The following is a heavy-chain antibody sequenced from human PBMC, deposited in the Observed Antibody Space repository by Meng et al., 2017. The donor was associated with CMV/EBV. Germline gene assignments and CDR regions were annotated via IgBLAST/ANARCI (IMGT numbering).Heavy chain of an antibody. CDR3: AKDIGQLQITEYYFDY. D-gene: IGHD1-14*01. V-gene: IGHV3-9*01. CDR1: GFTFDDYA. CDR2: ISWNSGSI. Sequence: LKISCAASGFTFDDYAMHWVRQAPGKGLEWVSGISWNSGSIGYADSVKGRFTISRDNAKNSLYLQMNSLRAEDTALYYCAKDIGQLQITEYYFDYWGQGTLVTVSS. J-gene: IGHJ4*02.